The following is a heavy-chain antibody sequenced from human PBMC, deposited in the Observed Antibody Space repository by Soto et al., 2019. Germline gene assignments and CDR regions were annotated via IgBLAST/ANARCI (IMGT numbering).Heavy chain of an antibody. D-gene: IGHD1-26*01. CDR2: ISWNSGSI. CDR1: GFTFDDHA. V-gene: IGHV3-9*01. CDR3: AKDEGDGTDYYYYYMDV. J-gene: IGHJ6*03. Sequence: EVQLVESGGGLVQPGRSLRLSCAASGFTFDDHAMHWVRQAPGKGLEWVSGISWNSGSIAYAGSVKGRFTISRDNAKNSLYLQMNSLGPEDTALYYCAKDEGDGTDYYYYYMDVWGKGTTVTVSS.